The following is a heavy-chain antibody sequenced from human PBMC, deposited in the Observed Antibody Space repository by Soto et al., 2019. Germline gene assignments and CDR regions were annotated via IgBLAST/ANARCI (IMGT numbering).Heavy chain of an antibody. CDR1: GFSLSTSGMC. Sequence: SGPTLVNPTQTLTLTCTFSGFSLSTSGMCVSWIRQPPGKALEWLALIDWDDDKYYSTSLKTRLTISKDTSKNQVVLTMTNMDPVDTATYYCARASSGYYYYYGMDVWGQGTTVNVSS. CDR2: IDWDDDK. D-gene: IGHD3-22*01. J-gene: IGHJ6*02. V-gene: IGHV2-70*01. CDR3: ARASSGYYYYYGMDV.